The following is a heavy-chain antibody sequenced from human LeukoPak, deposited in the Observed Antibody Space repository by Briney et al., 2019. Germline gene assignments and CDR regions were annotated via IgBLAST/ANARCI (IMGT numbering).Heavy chain of an antibody. CDR1: GGSISGYY. CDR3: ANFGPMGYFVWLSLGYFDY. Sequence: PSETLSLTCTVYGGSISGYYWSWIRQPPGKGLEWIGEIIHSGSTNYNPSLKSRVTISVDTSKNQFSLKLSSVTAADTAVYYCANFGPMGYFVWLSLGYFDYWGQGTLVTVSS. CDR2: IIHSGST. D-gene: IGHD3-9*01. V-gene: IGHV4-34*12. J-gene: IGHJ4*02.